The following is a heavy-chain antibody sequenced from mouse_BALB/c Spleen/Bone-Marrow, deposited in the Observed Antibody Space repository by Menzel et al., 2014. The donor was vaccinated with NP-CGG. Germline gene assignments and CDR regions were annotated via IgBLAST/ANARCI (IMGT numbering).Heavy chain of an antibody. CDR3: ARQSYEGFAY. CDR2: ISNGGGST. J-gene: IGHJ3*01. Sequence: EVKLVESGGNLVQPGGSLKLSCAASGSTLSSYTMSWVRQTPEKRLEWVAYISNGGGSTYYPDTVKGRFTISRDNATNTLYLQMSSLKSEDTAMYYCARQSYEGFAYWGQGTLVTVSA. V-gene: IGHV5-12-2*01. CDR1: GSTLSSYT. D-gene: IGHD2-3*01.